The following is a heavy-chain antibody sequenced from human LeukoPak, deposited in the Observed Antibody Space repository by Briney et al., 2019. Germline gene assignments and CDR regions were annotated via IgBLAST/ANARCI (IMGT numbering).Heavy chain of an antibody. V-gene: IGHV3-23*01. J-gene: IGHJ3*02. CDR2: ISPGGGTT. CDR1: GFAFGSEA. D-gene: IGHD1-7*01. Sequence: GGSLRLSCGVSGFAFGSEAMSWVRQSPARGLEWVASISPGGGTTYYADSVKGRFTISRDNSNNTLYVQMSSLRAEDTAVYYCAKEKRTGTRAFDIWGQGTMVTVSS. CDR3: AKEKRTGTRAFDI.